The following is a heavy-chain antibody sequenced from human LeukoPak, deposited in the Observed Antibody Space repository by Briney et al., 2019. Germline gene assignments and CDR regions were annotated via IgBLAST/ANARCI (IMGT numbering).Heavy chain of an antibody. CDR2: INPNSGGT. CDR1: GYIFTTYG. CDR3: ARAAHSSSWYDS. D-gene: IGHD6-13*01. Sequence: GASVKVSCKASGYIFTTYGVHWVRQAPGQGLEWMGWINPNSGGTNYAQKFQGRVTMTRDTSISTAYMELSRLRSDDTAVYYCARAAHSSSWYDSWGQGTLVTVSS. V-gene: IGHV1-2*02. J-gene: IGHJ4*02.